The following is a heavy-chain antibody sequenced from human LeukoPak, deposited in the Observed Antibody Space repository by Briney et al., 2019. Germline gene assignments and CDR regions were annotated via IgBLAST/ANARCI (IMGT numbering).Heavy chain of an antibody. CDR1: GFTVSSNY. D-gene: IGHD3-22*01. CDR2: IYSGGST. J-gene: IGHJ6*04. V-gene: IGHV3-53*01. CDR3: ARGSSYYDSSGYFGSGSMDV. Sequence: GGSLRLSCAASGFTVSSNYMSWARQAPGKGLEWVSVIYSGGSTYYADSVKGRFTISRDNSKNTLYLQMNSLRAEDTAVYYCARGSSYYDSSGYFGSGSMDVWGKGTTVTVSS.